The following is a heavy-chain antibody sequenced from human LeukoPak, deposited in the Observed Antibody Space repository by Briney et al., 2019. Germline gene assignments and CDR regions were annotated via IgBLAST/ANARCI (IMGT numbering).Heavy chain of an antibody. Sequence: SVTVSCTASGGTFSSYAISWVRQAPGQGLEWMGGIIPIFGTANYAQKFQGRVTITADESTSTAYMELSSLRSEDTAVYYCARKGPRTYYGMDVWGQGTTVTVSS. CDR2: IIPIFGTA. CDR3: ARKGPRTYYGMDV. CDR1: GGTFSSYA. J-gene: IGHJ6*02. V-gene: IGHV1-69*13. D-gene: IGHD3/OR15-3a*01.